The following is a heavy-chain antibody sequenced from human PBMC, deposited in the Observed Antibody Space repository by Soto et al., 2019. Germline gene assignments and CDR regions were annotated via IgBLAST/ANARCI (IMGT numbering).Heavy chain of an antibody. V-gene: IGHV3-74*01. J-gene: IGHJ3*02. CDR2: INIDGSST. CDR1: GFTFSSYW. D-gene: IGHD3-3*01. CDR3: ARFRVPI. Sequence: EVQLVESGGGLVDPGGSLSLSCAASGFTFSSYWMHWVRQAPGEGLVWASRINIDGSSTNYADSVKGRFTISRDNAKNTLYLQMNSLRAEDTAIYYCARFRVPIWGQGTMVTVST.